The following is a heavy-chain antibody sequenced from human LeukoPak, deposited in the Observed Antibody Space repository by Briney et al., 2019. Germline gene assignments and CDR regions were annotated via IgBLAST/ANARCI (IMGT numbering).Heavy chain of an antibody. Sequence: GASVKVSCKASGNTFTTYYIHWVRQAPGQGLEWMGWINPNSGDTNYAQKFQGRVTMTRDTSISTAYMELSRLRSDDTAVYYCARETVPAIAAPRGLNYWGQGTLVTVSS. CDR3: ARETVPAIAAPRGLNY. J-gene: IGHJ4*02. CDR2: INPNSGDT. CDR1: GNTFTTYY. D-gene: IGHD6-13*01. V-gene: IGHV1-2*02.